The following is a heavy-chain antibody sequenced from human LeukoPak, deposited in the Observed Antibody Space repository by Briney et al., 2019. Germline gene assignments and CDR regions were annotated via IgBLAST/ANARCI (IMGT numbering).Heavy chain of an antibody. J-gene: IGHJ4*02. CDR2: INPNSGGT. CDR3: ARRRDLYSGSYYPFDY. Sequence: GASVKASCKASGYTFTGYYMHWVRQAPGQGLEWMGWINPNSGGTNYAQKFQGRVTMTRDTSISTAYLQWSSLKASDTAMYYCARRRDLYSGSYYPFDYWGQGTLVTVSS. D-gene: IGHD1-26*01. CDR1: GYTFTGYY. V-gene: IGHV1-2*02.